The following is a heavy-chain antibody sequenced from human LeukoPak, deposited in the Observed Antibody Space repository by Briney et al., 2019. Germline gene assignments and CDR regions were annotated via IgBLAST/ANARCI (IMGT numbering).Heavy chain of an antibody. D-gene: IGHD1-26*01. Sequence: GGSLRLSCAASGFTFINAWMAWVRQAPGKGLEWVGRIKAKAHGGTIEYAAPVKGRFTVSRDDSKNTLYLQMNSLKTEDTAVYYCTTDGVGVEGATYDNWGQGTLVSVSS. J-gene: IGHJ4*02. CDR1: GFTFINAW. CDR2: IKAKAHGGTI. V-gene: IGHV3-15*01. CDR3: TTDGVGVEGATYDN.